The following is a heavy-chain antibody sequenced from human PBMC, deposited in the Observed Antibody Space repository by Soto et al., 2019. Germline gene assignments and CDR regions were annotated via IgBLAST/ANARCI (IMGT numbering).Heavy chain of an antibody. CDR3: KGDWGTFFGEFYYYYYGLAV. J-gene: IGHJ6*04. D-gene: IGHD3-3*01. Sequence: ASVMVSCKASGGTFSSYAISWVRQAPGQGLEWKGGIIPIFGTANYAQKFQGRVTITADESTSTANMKLRSLRSEDTAVYYYKGDWGTFFGEFYYYYYGLAVWGKGTTVTVSS. CDR1: GGTFSSYA. CDR2: IIPIFGTA. V-gene: IGHV1-69*13.